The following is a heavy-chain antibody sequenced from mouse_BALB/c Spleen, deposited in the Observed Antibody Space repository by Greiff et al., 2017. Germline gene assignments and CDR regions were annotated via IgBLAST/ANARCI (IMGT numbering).Heavy chain of an antibody. J-gene: IGHJ1*01. D-gene: IGHD1-1*01. Sequence: VQVVESGAELVRPGASVKLSCKALGYTFTDYEMHWVKQTPVHGLEWIGAIHPGSGGTAYNQKFKGKATLTADKSSSTAYMELSSLTSEDSAVYYCRFYYYGSRRYFDVWGAGTTVTVSS. CDR2: IHPGSGGT. CDR3: RFYYYGSRRYFDV. CDR1: GYTFTDYE. V-gene: IGHV1-15*01.